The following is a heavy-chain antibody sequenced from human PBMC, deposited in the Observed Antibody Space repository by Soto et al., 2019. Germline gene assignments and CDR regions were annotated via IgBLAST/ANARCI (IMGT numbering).Heavy chain of an antibody. CDR1: GGSINSGDYC. CDR3: ARDRSGSYFNALDI. D-gene: IGHD1-26*01. J-gene: IGHJ3*02. Sequence: SETLSLTCTVSGGSINSGDYCWSWIRQHPEKGLEWIGYVYYSGSTYYNPSLKSRVTISIDTSKMQFSLKLNSVTAADTAVYYCARDRSGSYFNALDIWGQGTMVTVSS. CDR2: VYYSGST. V-gene: IGHV4-31*03.